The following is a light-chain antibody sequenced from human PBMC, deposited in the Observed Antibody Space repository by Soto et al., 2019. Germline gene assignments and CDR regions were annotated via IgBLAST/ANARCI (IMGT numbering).Light chain of an antibody. CDR2: EVS. J-gene: IGLJ1*01. V-gene: IGLV2-8*01. CDR3: SSYAGSNIDYV. CDR1: SSDVGGYKY. Sequence: QSVLTQPPSASGSPGQSVTISCTGTSSDVGGYKYVSWYQQHPGKVPKLMIYEVSKRPSGVPDRFSGSKSGNTASLTVSGLQAEDEADYYCSSYAGSNIDYVFGTETKLTVL.